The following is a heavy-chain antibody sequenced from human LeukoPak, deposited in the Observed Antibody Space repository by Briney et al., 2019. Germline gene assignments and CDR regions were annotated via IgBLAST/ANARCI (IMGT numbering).Heavy chain of an antibody. J-gene: IGHJ4*02. CDR2: ISSSGSTT. CDR3: ARDPAVAGTIDY. CDR1: GFTFSDFY. V-gene: IGHV3-11*04. Sequence: PGGSLRLSCAASGFTFSDFYMSWIREAPGKGLEWVSYISSSGSTTYYADSVKGRVTISRDNAKNSVDLQLNRLRAEDTAVYYCARDPAVAGTIDYWGQGTLVTVSS. D-gene: IGHD6-19*01.